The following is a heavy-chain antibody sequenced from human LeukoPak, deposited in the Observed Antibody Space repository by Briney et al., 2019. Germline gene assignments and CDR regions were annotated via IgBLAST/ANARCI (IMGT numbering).Heavy chain of an antibody. J-gene: IGHJ5*02. V-gene: IGHV3-7*01. D-gene: IGHD2-21*01. Sequence: GGSLRLSCAASGFPFSGYWMSWVRQAPGKGLFWLGNINHNGSAIYHEASVKGRFTISRDNAQTSLFLQMNSLRVEDSGVYYCARVGHGDGVIDLWGQGALVTVSS. CDR3: ARVGHGDGVIDL. CDR2: INHNGSAI. CDR1: GFPFSGYW.